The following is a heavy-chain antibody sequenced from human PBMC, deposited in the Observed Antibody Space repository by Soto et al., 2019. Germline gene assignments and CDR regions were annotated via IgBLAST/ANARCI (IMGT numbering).Heavy chain of an antibody. CDR2: IWYDGSNK. CDR3: ARASRQLVYFDY. CDR1: GFTFSTYG. D-gene: IGHD6-13*01. V-gene: IGHV3-33*01. Sequence: QVQLVESGGGVVQPGRSLRLSCAASGFTFSTYGMHWVRQAPGKGLEWVAVIWYDGSNKYYADSMKGRFTISRDNSKNTLYLQMNCLRAEDTAVYYCARASRQLVYFDYWGQGTLVTVSS. J-gene: IGHJ4*02.